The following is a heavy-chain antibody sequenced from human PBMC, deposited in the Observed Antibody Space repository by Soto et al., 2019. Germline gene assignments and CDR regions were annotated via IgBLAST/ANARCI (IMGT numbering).Heavy chain of an antibody. V-gene: IGHV1-69*13. CDR2: IIPIFGTA. CDR1: GGTFSSYA. D-gene: IGHD3-22*01. J-gene: IGHJ4*02. CDR3: ARDPYYGSSGYYYGYFDY. Sequence: SVKVSCKASGGTFSSYAVSWVRQAPGQGLEWMGGIIPIFGTANYAQKFQGRVTITADESTSTAYMELSSLRSEDTAVYYCARDPYYGSSGYYYGYFDYWGQGTLVTVSS.